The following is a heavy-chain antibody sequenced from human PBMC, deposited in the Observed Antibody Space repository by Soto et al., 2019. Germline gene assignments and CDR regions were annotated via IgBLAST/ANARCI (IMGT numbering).Heavy chain of an antibody. Sequence: QVQLVESGGGLVKPGGSLRLSCVASGFTFSDYYMSWVRQAPGKGLEWVSYISSGGSVIYSADSMKGRFTISRDNAKNSLYLQVNSLRAEDTAVYYCAREPRDDYMISGGFDYWGQGTVVTVS. CDR2: ISSGGSVI. V-gene: IGHV3-11*01. CDR1: GFTFSDYY. D-gene: IGHD4-4*01. J-gene: IGHJ4*02. CDR3: AREPRDDYMISGGFDY.